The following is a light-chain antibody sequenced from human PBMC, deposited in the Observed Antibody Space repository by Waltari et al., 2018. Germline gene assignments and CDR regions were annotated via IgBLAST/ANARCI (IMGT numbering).Light chain of an antibody. CDR3: SSYAGSNSHV. CDR1: SSDVGGYNN. J-gene: IGLJ1*01. CDR2: EVS. Sequence: QSALTPPPSASGSPGQSVTMSCTGTSSDVGGYNNVSWYQQHPGTAPKLIIYEVSERPSGVPHRFSGSKSGNTASLTVSGLQAEDEADYYCSSYAGSNSHVFGTGTRVTVL. V-gene: IGLV2-8*01.